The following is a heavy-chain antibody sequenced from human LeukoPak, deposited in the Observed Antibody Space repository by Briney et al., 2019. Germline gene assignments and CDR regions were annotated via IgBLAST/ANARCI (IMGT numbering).Heavy chain of an antibody. D-gene: IGHD1-26*01. V-gene: IGHV3-48*01. Sequence: GGSLRLSCAASGFTFSSYSMNWVRQAPGKGLEWVSYISTSSSTIYYADSVKGRFTISRDNAKNSLYLQMNSLRAEDTAVYYCAREGIDSGSYGHFDYWGQGTLVTVSS. J-gene: IGHJ4*02. CDR2: ISTSSSTI. CDR3: AREGIDSGSYGHFDY. CDR1: GFTFSSYS.